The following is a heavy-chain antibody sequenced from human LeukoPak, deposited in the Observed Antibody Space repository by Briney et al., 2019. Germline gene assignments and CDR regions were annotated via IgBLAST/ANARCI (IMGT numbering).Heavy chain of an antibody. Sequence: GGSLRLSCAASRFTFSDYYMSWIRQAPGKGLEWVSYISTSGNTMYYADSVKGRFTISRDNSKNTLYLQMNSLRAEDTAVYYCARDTTDFHLRDYGMDVWGQGTTVTVSS. CDR3: ARDTTDFHLRDYGMDV. J-gene: IGHJ6*02. CDR1: RFTFSDYY. D-gene: IGHD3/OR15-3a*01. V-gene: IGHV3-11*04. CDR2: ISTSGNTM.